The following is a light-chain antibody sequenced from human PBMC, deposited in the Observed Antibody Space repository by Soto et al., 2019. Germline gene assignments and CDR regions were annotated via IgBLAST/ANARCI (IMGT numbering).Light chain of an antibody. CDR1: SSDIGAYNY. CDR3: ASYTGTSTDVL. Sequence: QSVLTQPASVSGSPGQSITISGAGTSSDIGAYNYVSWYQQHPGRAPKLMLYEVSHRPSGVSNRFSGSKSANTASLTISGLQPEDEADYYCASYTGTSTDVLFGGGTKLTVL. CDR2: EVS. V-gene: IGLV2-14*01. J-gene: IGLJ2*01.